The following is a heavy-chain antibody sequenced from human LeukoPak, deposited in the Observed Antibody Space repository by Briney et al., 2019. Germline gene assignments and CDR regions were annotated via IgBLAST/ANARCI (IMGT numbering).Heavy chain of an antibody. CDR3: ARSQRTYYDSSGYYYDFDY. V-gene: IGHV1-18*01. Sequence: ASVKVSCKASGYTFTSYGISWVRQAPGQGLEWMGWISAYNGNTNYAQKLQGRVTMTTDTSTSTAYMELRSLRSDDTAVYYCARSQRTYYDSSGYYYDFDYWGQGTPVTVSS. CDR1: GYTFTSYG. J-gene: IGHJ4*02. D-gene: IGHD3-22*01. CDR2: ISAYNGNT.